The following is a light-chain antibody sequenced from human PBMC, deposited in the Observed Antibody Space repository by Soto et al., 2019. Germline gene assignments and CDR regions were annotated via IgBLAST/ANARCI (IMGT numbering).Light chain of an antibody. Sequence: EIVLTQSPATLSLSPGERATLSCRASQSVSSYLAWYQQKPGQAPRLLIYDASSRAPGIPARISGRGSGTDFTLTISTLEPEDFAVYYCQQRGNWPWTFGQGTKVEIK. J-gene: IGKJ1*01. CDR1: QSVSSY. CDR3: QQRGNWPWT. V-gene: IGKV3-11*01. CDR2: DAS.